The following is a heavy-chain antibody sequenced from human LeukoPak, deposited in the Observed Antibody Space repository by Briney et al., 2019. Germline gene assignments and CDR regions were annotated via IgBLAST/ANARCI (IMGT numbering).Heavy chain of an antibody. D-gene: IGHD6-13*01. CDR2: INHSGST. Sequence: SETLSLTCAVYGGSFSGYYWSWIRQPPGKGLEWIGEINHSGSTNYNPSLKSRVTISVDTSKNQFSLKLSSVTAADTAVYYCARVAAAGMIWGQGTLVTVSS. V-gene: IGHV4-34*01. J-gene: IGHJ4*02. CDR1: GGSFSGYY. CDR3: ARVAAAGMI.